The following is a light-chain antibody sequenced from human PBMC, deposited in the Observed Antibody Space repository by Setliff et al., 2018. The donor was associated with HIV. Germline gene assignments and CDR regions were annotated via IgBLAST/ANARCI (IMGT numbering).Light chain of an antibody. V-gene: IGLV2-14*01. CDR3: CSYAGRYIYV. Sequence: QSALTQPASVSGSPGQSITMSCTGTSSDVGGYNYVSWYQHHPGKAPKLMIYEVTNRPSGVSSRFSGSKSGNTASLTISGLQAEDEADYYCCSYAGRYIYVFGTGTKATVL. J-gene: IGLJ1*01. CDR2: EVT. CDR1: SSDVGGYNY.